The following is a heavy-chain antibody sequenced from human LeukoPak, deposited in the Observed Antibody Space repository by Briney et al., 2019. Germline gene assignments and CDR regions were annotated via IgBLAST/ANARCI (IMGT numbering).Heavy chain of an antibody. V-gene: IGHV1-69*13. CDR2: IIPIFGTA. CDR1: GGTFSSYA. D-gene: IGHD3-10*01. J-gene: IGHJ3*02. Sequence: SVKVSCKASGGTFSSYAISWVRQAPGQGLEWMGGIIPIFGTANYAQKFQGRVTITADESTSTAYMELSSLRSEDTAVYYCARDCVRITMVRGVIMAGAFDIWSQGTMVTVSS. CDR3: ARDCVRITMVRGVIMAGAFDI.